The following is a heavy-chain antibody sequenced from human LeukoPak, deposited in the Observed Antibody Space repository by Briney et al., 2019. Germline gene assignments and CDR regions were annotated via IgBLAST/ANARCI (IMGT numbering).Heavy chain of an antibody. D-gene: IGHD3-9*01. CDR1: GFTFSDYY. Sequence: GGSLRLSCAASGFTFSDYYMSWIRQAPGKGLEWVSYISSSGSTIYYADSVKGRFTISRDNAKNSLYLQMNSLRAEDTAVYYCARGADRYFDWSDAFDIWGQGIMVTVSS. V-gene: IGHV3-11*01. CDR3: ARGADRYFDWSDAFDI. CDR2: ISSSGSTI. J-gene: IGHJ3*02.